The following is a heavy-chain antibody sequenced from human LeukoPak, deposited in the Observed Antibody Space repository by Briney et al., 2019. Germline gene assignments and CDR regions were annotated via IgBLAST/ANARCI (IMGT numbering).Heavy chain of an antibody. CDR2: IKGDGSQK. CDR3: VRNLAYDSFDI. D-gene: IGHD3-16*01. CDR1: RFTFSTSW. Sequence: GGSLRLSCAASRFTFSTSWMAWVRQAPGKGLEWVATIKGDGSQKYYVDFVKGRFTISRDNAKNSLSLQMNSLRVEDTAVYFCVRNLAYDSFDIWGQGTMVTVSS. J-gene: IGHJ3*02. V-gene: IGHV3-7*01.